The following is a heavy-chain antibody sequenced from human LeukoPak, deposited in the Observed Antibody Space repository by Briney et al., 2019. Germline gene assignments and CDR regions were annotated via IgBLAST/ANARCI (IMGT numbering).Heavy chain of an antibody. CDR3: ARVNRSGSARWFDT. CDR2: ISSIGST. J-gene: IGHJ5*02. CDR1: SASITSYS. D-gene: IGHD3-3*01. Sequence: SETLSLTCTVSSASITSYSWSWIRQPAGKGLECIGRISSIGSTNYNPSLKSRITMSLDTSKNHFSLRLSSVTAADTAVYYCARVNRSGSARWFDTWGQGALVTVSS. V-gene: IGHV4-4*07.